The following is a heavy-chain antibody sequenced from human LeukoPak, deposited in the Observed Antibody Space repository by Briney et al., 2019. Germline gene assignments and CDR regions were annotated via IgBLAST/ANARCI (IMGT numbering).Heavy chain of an antibody. CDR3: ARGMKQQLRNWFDP. J-gene: IGHJ5*02. V-gene: IGHV3-23*01. Sequence: GGSLRLSCAASGFTFSSYAMSWVRQAPGKGLEWVSAISGSGGSTYYADSVKGRFTISRDNSKNTLYLQMNSLRAEDTAVYYCARGMKQQLRNWFDPWGQGTLVTVSS. D-gene: IGHD6-13*01. CDR2: ISGSGGST. CDR1: GFTFSSYA.